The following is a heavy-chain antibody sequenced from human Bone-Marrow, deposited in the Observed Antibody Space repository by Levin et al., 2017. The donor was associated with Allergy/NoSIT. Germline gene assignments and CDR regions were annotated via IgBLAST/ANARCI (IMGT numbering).Heavy chain of an antibody. D-gene: IGHD5-24*01. Sequence: PGGSLRLSCEASGYILTGHYMHWVRQAPGQGLEWMGRINPNSAGTNYAQKFQGRVTMTRDTSINTAYMELSRLTSDDTAVYYCVRESPYCTTASCSNRYNYFHYMDVWGKGTTVIVSS. CDR3: VRESPYCTTASCSNRYNYFHYMDV. CDR2: INPNSAGT. V-gene: IGHV1-2*06. CDR1: GYILTGHY. J-gene: IGHJ6*03.